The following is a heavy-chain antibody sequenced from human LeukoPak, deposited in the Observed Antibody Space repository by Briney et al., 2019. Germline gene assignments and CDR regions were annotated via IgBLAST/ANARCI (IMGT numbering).Heavy chain of an antibody. CDR3: AKTLKYYYDSSGDGAFDI. CDR1: GASISSYY. D-gene: IGHD3-22*01. V-gene: IGHV4-59*01. Sequence: PSETLSLTCTVSGASISSYYWSWIRQPPGKGLEWIGDIYYSGSIKYNPSLKSRVTMSVDTSKNQFSLKLSSVTAADTAVYYCAKTLKYYYDSSGDGAFDIWGQGTMVTVSS. CDR2: IYYSGSI. J-gene: IGHJ3*02.